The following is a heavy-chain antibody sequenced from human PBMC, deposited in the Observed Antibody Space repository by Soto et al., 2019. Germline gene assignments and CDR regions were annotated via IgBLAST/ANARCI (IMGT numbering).Heavy chain of an antibody. Sequence: GASVKVSFKASGGTFSSYAISWLRQSAGQGLEWMGGIIPIFGTANYAQKFQGRVTITADESTSTAYMELSGLRSEDTAVYYCARASLPGVYYGMYVWGQGTTVTVS. CDR3: ARASLPGVYYGMYV. CDR1: GGTFSSYA. CDR2: IIPIFGTA. D-gene: IGHD3-10*01. J-gene: IGHJ6*02. V-gene: IGHV1-69*13.